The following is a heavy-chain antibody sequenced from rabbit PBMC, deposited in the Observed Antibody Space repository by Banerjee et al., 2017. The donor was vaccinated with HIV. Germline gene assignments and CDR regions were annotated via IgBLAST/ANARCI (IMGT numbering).Heavy chain of an antibody. CDR3: ARDLAGVIGWNFNL. CDR1: GFSLSSYW. V-gene: IGHV1S40*01. CDR2: INTGIGGS. J-gene: IGHJ4*01. Sequence: QSLEESGGDLVKPEGSLSLTCTASGFSLSSYWMSWVRQAPGKGLEWIGYINTGIGGSYYASWVNGRFTISKTSSTTVTLQMTSLTAADTATYFCARDLAGVIGWNFNLWGPGTLVTVS. D-gene: IGHD4-1*01.